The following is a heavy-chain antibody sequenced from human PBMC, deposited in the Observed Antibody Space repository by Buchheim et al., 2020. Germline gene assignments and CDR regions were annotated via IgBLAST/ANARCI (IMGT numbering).Heavy chain of an antibody. CDR1: GFTFSSYS. CDR3: ARAPRGRTTVTTFGANAFDI. V-gene: IGHV3-48*02. CDR2: ISSISSTI. J-gene: IGHJ3*02. Sequence: EVQLVESGGGLVQPGGSLRLSCAASGFTFSSYSMNWVRQAPGKGLEWVSYISSISSTIYYADSVTGRFTISRDTAKNSLYLQMNSLRDEDTAVYYCARAPRGRTTVTTFGANAFDIWGQGT. D-gene: IGHD4-17*01.